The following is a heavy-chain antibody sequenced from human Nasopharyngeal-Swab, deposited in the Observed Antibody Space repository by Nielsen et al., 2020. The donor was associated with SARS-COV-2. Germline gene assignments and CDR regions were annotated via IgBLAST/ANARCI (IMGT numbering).Heavy chain of an antibody. CDR2: INTNTGNP. CDR1: GYTFTNYG. D-gene: IGHD3-10*01. CDR3: ARALLNLWFGELQVYGMDV. Sequence: ASVKVSCKASGYTFTNYGMNWVRQAPGQGPEWMGWINTNTGNPTYAQGFTGRFVFSLDTSVSTAYLQISSLKAEDTAVYYCARALLNLWFGELQVYGMDVWGQGTTVTVSS. V-gene: IGHV7-4-1*02. J-gene: IGHJ6*02.